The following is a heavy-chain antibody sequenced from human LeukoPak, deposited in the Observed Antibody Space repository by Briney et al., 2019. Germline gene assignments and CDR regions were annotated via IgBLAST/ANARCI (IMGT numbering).Heavy chain of an antibody. V-gene: IGHV1-69*13. CDR1: GGTFSSYA. J-gene: IGHJ3*02. Sequence: SVKVSCKASGGTFSSYAISWVRQAPGQGLEWVGGIIPIFGTANYAQKFQGRVTITADESTSTAYMELSSLRSEDTAVYYCASCTTVFGVVTRHHDAFEIWGQGTMVTVSS. CDR3: ASCTTVFGVVTRHHDAFEI. D-gene: IGHD3-3*01. CDR2: IIPIFGTA.